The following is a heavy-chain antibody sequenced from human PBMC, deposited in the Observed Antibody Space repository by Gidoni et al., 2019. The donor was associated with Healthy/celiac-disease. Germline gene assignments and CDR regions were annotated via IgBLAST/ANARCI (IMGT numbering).Heavy chain of an antibody. V-gene: IGHV3-74*01. Sequence: SVKGRFTISRDNAKNTLYLKMNSLRAEDTAVYYCAREVRDFWSGYYTDGVDYWGQGTLVTVSP. D-gene: IGHD3-3*01. CDR3: AREVRDFWSGYYTDGVDY. J-gene: IGHJ4*02.